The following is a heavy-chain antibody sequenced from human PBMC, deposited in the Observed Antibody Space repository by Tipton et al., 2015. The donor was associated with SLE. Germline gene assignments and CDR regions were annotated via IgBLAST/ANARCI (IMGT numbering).Heavy chain of an antibody. V-gene: IGHV3-48*03. Sequence: SLRLSCVASGFNFKIYELNWVRQAPGKGLEWVSYISSGGSETQYVDSVKGRFTISRDNARNSVYLQTNNLRVEDTAIYYCARGGWRLDIWGQGTLVTVSS. CDR2: ISSGGSET. CDR1: GFNFKIYE. J-gene: IGHJ4*02. D-gene: IGHD6-25*01. CDR3: ARGGWRLDI.